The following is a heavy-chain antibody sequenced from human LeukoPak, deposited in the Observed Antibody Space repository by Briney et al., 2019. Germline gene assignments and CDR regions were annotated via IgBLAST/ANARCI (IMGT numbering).Heavy chain of an antibody. Sequence: PSETLSLTCTVSGGSISSGDYYWSWIRQPPGKGLEWIGYIYYSGSTYYNPSLKSRVTISVDTSKNQFSLKLSSVTAADTAVYYCARDRLNFGLDYWGQGTLVTVSS. J-gene: IGHJ4*02. CDR2: IYYSGST. CDR3: ARDRLNFGLDY. CDR1: GGSISSGDYY. D-gene: IGHD1-7*01. V-gene: IGHV4-30-4*01.